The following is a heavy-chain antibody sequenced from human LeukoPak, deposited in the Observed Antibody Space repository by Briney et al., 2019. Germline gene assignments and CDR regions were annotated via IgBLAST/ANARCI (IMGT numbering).Heavy chain of an antibody. Sequence: ASVKVSCKASGYTFINYYMHWVRRAPGQGLEWMGIINPSAGSTTYAQNFQGRVTMTRDTSTNTVYMELNSLRSDDTAVYYCARQRDSNWFDPWGQGTLVTVSS. D-gene: IGHD4-11*01. V-gene: IGHV1-46*01. CDR3: ARQRDSNWFDP. CDR2: INPSAGST. J-gene: IGHJ5*02. CDR1: GYTFINYY.